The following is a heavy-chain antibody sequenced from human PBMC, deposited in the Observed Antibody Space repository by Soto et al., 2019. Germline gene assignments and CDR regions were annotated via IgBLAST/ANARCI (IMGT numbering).Heavy chain of an antibody. CDR2: IYWDDDK. CDR3: APSLYRLTAAAGTNWFDP. CDR1: GFSLSTSGVG. V-gene: IGHV2-5*02. J-gene: IGHJ5*02. D-gene: IGHD6-13*01. Sequence: QITLKESGPTLVKPTQTLTLTCTFSGFSLSTSGVGVGWIRQPPGKALEWLALIYWDDDKRYSPSLKSKLTITKDTSKNQVVLTMTNMDPVDTATYYCAPSLYRLTAAAGTNWFDPWGQGTLVTVSS.